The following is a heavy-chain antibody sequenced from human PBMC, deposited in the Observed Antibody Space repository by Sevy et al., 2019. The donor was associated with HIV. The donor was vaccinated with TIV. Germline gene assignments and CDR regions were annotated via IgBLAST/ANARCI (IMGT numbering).Heavy chain of an antibody. V-gene: IGHV2-5*02. CDR3: AHRRSKGITITEFDY. CDR1: GFSFTTSGVG. CDR2: IYWDDDR. D-gene: IGHD3-9*01. Sequence: SGPTLVKPTQTRTLTCTFSGFSFTTSGVGVGWIRQPPGKALEWLALIYWDDDRRYSPSLKRRLTITRDTSKDQVVLTMANMDPVDTGTYYCAHRRSKGITITEFDYWGQGALVTVSS. J-gene: IGHJ4*02.